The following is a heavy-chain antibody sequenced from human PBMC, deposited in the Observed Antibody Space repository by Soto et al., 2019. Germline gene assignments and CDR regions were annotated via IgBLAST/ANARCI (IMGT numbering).Heavy chain of an antibody. V-gene: IGHV4-59*01. Sequence: SETLSLTCTVSGGSISGYSWTWIRQPPGKGLEWIGYIYKSGGTNYNPSLKSRVTMSVDTSKSQLSLKLTSVTAADTAVDYCARGVPNCSSSSCYFDYWSRGALVTVSS. CDR1: GGSISGYS. CDR3: ARGVPNCSSSSCYFDY. CDR2: IYKSGGT. J-gene: IGHJ4*02. D-gene: IGHD2-2*01.